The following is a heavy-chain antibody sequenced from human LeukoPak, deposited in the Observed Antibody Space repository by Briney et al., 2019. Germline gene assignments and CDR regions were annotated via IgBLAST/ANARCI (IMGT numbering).Heavy chain of an antibody. Sequence: GGSLRLSCAASGFTFSSYSMNWVRQAPGKGLEWVSSISSSSSYIYYADSVKGRFTISRDNAKNSLYLQMNSLRAGDTAVYYCARGTIFGVVEDAFDIWGQGTMVTVSS. CDR1: GFTFSSYS. J-gene: IGHJ3*02. CDR3: ARGTIFGVVEDAFDI. V-gene: IGHV3-21*01. D-gene: IGHD3-3*01. CDR2: ISSSSSYI.